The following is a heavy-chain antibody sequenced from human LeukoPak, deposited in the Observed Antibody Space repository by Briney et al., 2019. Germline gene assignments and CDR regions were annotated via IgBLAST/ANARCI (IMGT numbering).Heavy chain of an antibody. Sequence: GGSLRLSSAASGFTFSSYGMHWVRQAPGKGLEWVAVIWYNGSNKYYADSVKGRFTISRDNSKNTLYLQMNSLRAEDTAVYYCAGAASFYYYYYYMDVWGKGTTVTVSS. CDR1: GFTFSSYG. J-gene: IGHJ6*03. CDR2: IWYNGSNK. V-gene: IGHV3-33*01. D-gene: IGHD2-15*01. CDR3: AGAASFYYYYYYMDV.